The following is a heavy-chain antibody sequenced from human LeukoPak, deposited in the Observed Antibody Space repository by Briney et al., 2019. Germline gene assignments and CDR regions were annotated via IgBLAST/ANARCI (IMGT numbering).Heavy chain of an antibody. CDR3: VRGPYGASISKWFDP. CDR1: RGSISGYS. D-gene: IGHD4/OR15-4a*01. CDR2: IYYSGDT. J-gene: IGHJ5*02. V-gene: IGHV4-59*01. Sequence: SETLSLTCTVSRGSISGYSWSWIRQSPGGGLKWIGYIYYSGDTAYNPSLRSRVTMSVDTSKNQFSLQLKSMTTADTAVYYCVRGPYGASISKWFDPWGQGTQVIVSP.